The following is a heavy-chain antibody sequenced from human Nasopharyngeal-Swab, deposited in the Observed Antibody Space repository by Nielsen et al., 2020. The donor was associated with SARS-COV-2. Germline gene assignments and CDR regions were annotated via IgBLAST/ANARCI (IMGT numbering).Heavy chain of an antibody. CDR2: ISYDGSNK. CDR1: GFTFSSYA. Sequence: GRSLRLSCAASGFTFSSYAMHWVRQAPGKGLEWVAVISYDGSNKYYADSVKGRFTISRDNSKNTLYLQMNSLRAEDTAVYYCARDSGGPSSGWSPANLDYWGQGTLVTVSS. V-gene: IGHV3-30*04. J-gene: IGHJ4*02. CDR3: ARDSGGPSSGWSPANLDY. D-gene: IGHD6-19*01.